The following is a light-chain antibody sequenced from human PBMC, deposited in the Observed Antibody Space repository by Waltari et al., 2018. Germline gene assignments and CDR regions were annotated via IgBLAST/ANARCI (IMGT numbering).Light chain of an antibody. CDR2: DVS. V-gene: IGLV2-14*01. J-gene: IGLJ3*02. CDR3: NSYTRKTASVV. Sequence: QSALTQPASVSGSPGQSITISCFGTSSDIGVYNYVSWYQQYPGKAPKPMIYDVSKRPSGVSDRFSGSKSDNTASLTSSGLRAEDEADYYCNSYTRKTASVVFGGGTKLTVL. CDR1: SSDIGVYNY.